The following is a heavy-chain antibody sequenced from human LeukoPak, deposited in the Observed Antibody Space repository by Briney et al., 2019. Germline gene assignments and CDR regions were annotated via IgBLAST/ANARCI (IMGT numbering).Heavy chain of an antibody. CDR1: GGSISRYY. J-gene: IGHJ4*02. CDR3: AREITMVRGVMRYFDY. Sequence: SETLSLTCTVSGGSISRYYWSWIRQPAGKGLEWIGRIYTSGSTNYNPSLKSRVTMSVDTSKNQFSLKLSSVTAADTAVYYCAREITMVRGVMRYFDYWGQGTLVTVSS. CDR2: IYTSGST. V-gene: IGHV4-4*07. D-gene: IGHD3-10*01.